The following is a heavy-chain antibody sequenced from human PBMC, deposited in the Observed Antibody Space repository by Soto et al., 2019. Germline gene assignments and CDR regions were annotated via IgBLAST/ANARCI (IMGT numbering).Heavy chain of an antibody. V-gene: IGHV4-59*13. CDR3: AREVVAVADHYYYYYIAV. Sequence: SETLSLTCTVSGGSISSYYWSWIRQPPGKGLEWIGYIYYSGSTNYNPSLKSRVTISVDTSKNQFSLKLSSVTAADTAVYYCAREVVAVADHYYYYYIAVWGKGTTVT. CDR2: IYYSGST. J-gene: IGHJ6*03. D-gene: IGHD6-19*01. CDR1: GGSISSYY.